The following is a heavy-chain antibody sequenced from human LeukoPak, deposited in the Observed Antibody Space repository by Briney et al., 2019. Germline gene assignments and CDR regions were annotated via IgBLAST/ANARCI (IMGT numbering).Heavy chain of an antibody. CDR3: ARRGYHFDSGGGSKTFNI. CDR2: MYYTGST. Sequence: SETLSLTCTVSGGSINSDYWSWIRQPPGKGLEWIVYMYYTGSTNYNPSLKSRVIMSVDTSKKKFSLRLSSVTAADTAVYYCARRGYHFDSGGGSKTFNIWGQGTMVTVSS. V-gene: IGHV4-59*08. J-gene: IGHJ3*02. CDR1: GGSINSDY. D-gene: IGHD3-22*01.